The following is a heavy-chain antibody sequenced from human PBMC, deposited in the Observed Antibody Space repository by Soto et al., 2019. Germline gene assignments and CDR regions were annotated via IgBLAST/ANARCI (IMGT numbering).Heavy chain of an antibody. Sequence: GGSLRLSCAASGFTVSSNYMSWVRQAPGKGLEWVSVIYSGGSTYYADSVKGRFTISRDNSKNTLYLQMNSLRAEDTAVYYCGREGHRGWYYYYYYGMDVWGQGTTVTVSS. CDR3: GREGHRGWYYYYYYGMDV. J-gene: IGHJ6*02. CDR1: GFTVSSNY. CDR2: IYSGGST. D-gene: IGHD6-19*01. V-gene: IGHV3-66*01.